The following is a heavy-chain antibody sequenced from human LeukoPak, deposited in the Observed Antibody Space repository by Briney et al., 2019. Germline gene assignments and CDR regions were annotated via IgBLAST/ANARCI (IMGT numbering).Heavy chain of an antibody. CDR2: IYYTGSA. V-gene: IGHV4-39*01. CDR1: GDSISSSSYY. J-gene: IGHJ4*02. Sequence: PSETLSLTCTVYGDSISSSSYYWGWIRQPPGKGLEWIGYIYYTGSAYYNPSLKSRVTLSVDTSKNHFSLKLSSVAAADTAVYYCARHSGTYYADFDSWGQGTLVTVSS. CDR3: ARHSGTYYADFDS. D-gene: IGHD1-26*01.